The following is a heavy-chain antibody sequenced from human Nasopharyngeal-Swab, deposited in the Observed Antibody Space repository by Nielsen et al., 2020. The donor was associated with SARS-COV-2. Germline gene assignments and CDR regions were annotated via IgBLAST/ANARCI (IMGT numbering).Heavy chain of an antibody. CDR2: IYYSGSA. CDR3: ANSPYRSGWYYFAY. CDR1: GCSIITYS. Sequence: SETLSLTCLVSGCSIITYSWSWIRQPPGKGLEWIEHIYYSGSANYNPSLKSRVTFSVDTSKNQFSLNLSSVTAADTAVYYCANSPYRSGWYYFAYWGQGTLVTVAS. J-gene: IGHJ4*02. D-gene: IGHD6-13*01. V-gene: IGHV4-59*13.